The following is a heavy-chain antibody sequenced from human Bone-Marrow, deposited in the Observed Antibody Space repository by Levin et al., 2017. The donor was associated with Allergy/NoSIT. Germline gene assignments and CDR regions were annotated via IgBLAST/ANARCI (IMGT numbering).Heavy chain of an antibody. Sequence: GGSLRLSCAASGFNFRTYGMNWVRQAPGKGLEWISYISISSNTIYYADSVKGRFTISRDNAESALYLQMSSLRGEDTAVYYCTRVLPYSGSFFDYWGQGTLVTVSS. CDR3: TRVLPYSGSFFDY. CDR1: GFNFRTYG. J-gene: IGHJ4*02. D-gene: IGHD1-26*01. CDR2: ISISSNTI. V-gene: IGHV3-48*01.